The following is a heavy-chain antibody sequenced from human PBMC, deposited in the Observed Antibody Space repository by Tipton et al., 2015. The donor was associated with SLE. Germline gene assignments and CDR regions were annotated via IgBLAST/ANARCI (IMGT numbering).Heavy chain of an antibody. D-gene: IGHD1-1*01. J-gene: IGHJ3*02. CDR3: ARETNWNDGAFDI. CDR2: IWYDGRNK. Sequence: SLRLSCAASGFTFSSYAMHWVRQAPGKGLEWVAVIWYDGRNKYYADSVKGRFAISRDDSKNTLYLQMNSLRAEDTAVYYCARETNWNDGAFDIWGQGTMVTVSS. V-gene: IGHV3-33*08. CDR1: GFTFSSYA.